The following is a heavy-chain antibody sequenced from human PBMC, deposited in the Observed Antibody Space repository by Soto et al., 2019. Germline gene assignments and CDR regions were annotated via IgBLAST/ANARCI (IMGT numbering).Heavy chain of an antibody. CDR2: IGSTYDI. V-gene: IGHV3-48*01. Sequence: EVQLVESGGGLVQPGGSLRLSCAASGFTFSAYSMNWVRQAPGKGLEWISYIGSTYDIYYGDSVTGRFSISRDNAKNSVYLQMNSLRAEDTAVYYCVRDHNFAFDNWGQGTLVTVSP. D-gene: IGHD1-1*01. J-gene: IGHJ4*02. CDR1: GFTFSAYS. CDR3: VRDHNFAFDN.